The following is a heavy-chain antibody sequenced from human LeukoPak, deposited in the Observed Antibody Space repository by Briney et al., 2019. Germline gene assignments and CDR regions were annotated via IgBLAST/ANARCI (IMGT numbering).Heavy chain of an antibody. CDR3: ARGYDY. CDR2: INYSGNR. CDR1: GGSISGSHYY. Sequence: ASETLSLTCTVSGGSISGSHYYWAWIRQPPGKGLEWIGMINYSGNRYYNPSLWSRVTISVDTSTNQFSLNLNSVTAADTAVNYCARGYDYWGQGTLVAVSS. J-gene: IGHJ4*02. D-gene: IGHD3-22*01. V-gene: IGHV4-39*01.